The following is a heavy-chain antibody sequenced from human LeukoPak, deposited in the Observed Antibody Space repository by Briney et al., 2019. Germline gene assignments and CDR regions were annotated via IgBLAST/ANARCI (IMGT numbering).Heavy chain of an antibody. CDR2: MYYGGST. CDR1: GDSIRSYY. D-gene: IGHD6-13*01. Sequence: PSETLSLTCTVSGDSIRSYYWSWIRQPPGKGLEWNGYMYYGGSTNYNPSLKSRVTISGDASKNQFSLDLSSVTAADTAVYYCARRRRAAVLRGIFDFWGQGTLVTISS. V-gene: IGHV4-59*08. CDR3: ARRRRAAVLRGIFDF. J-gene: IGHJ4*02.